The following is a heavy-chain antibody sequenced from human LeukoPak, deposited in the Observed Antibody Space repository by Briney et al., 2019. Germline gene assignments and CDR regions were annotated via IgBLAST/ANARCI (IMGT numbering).Heavy chain of an antibody. D-gene: IGHD3-10*01. V-gene: IGHV3-30*03. CDR2: ISYDGSNK. Sequence: PGGSLRLSCAASKFTFTNYGMHWVRQAPGKGLEWVAVISYDGSNKYYADSVKGRFTISRDNSKNTLYLQMNSLRAEDTAVYYCDTGPHWGQGTLVTVSS. CDR3: DTGPH. J-gene: IGHJ4*02. CDR1: KFTFTNYG.